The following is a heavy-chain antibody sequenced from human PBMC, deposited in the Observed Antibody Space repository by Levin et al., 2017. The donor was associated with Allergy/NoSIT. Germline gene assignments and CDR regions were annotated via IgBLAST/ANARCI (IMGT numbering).Heavy chain of an antibody. V-gene: IGHV3-21*01. J-gene: IGHJ4*02. CDR1: GFTFSSYS. CDR2: ISSSSSYI. CDR3: ARDFYDSGDE. Sequence: GESLKISCAASGFTFSSYSMNWVRQAPGKGLEWVSSISSSSSYIYYADSVKGRFTISRDNAKNSLYLQMNSLRAEDTAVYYCARDFYDSGDEWGQGTLVTVSS. D-gene: IGHD3-22*01.